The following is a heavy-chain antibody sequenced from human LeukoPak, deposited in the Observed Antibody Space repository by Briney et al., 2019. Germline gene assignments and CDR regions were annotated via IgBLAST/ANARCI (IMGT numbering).Heavy chain of an antibody. CDR1: GGSISSGGYY. CDR2: IYYSGST. V-gene: IGHV4-31*03. Sequence: PSETLSLTCTVSGGSISSGGYYWSWIRQHPGKGLEWIGYIYYSGSTYYNPSLKSRVTISVDTSKNQFSLKLSSVTAADTAVYYCARGRRRYFDWLLIVFDYWGQGTLVTVSS. D-gene: IGHD3-9*01. CDR3: ARGRRRYFDWLLIVFDY. J-gene: IGHJ4*02.